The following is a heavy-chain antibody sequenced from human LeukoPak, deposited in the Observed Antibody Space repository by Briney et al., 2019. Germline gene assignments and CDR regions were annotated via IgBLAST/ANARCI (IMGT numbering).Heavy chain of an antibody. V-gene: IGHV3-64*04. CDR3: ARDLGKASYYDILTGYLSALVDY. CDR1: GFSFSSYK. J-gene: IGHJ4*02. CDR2: ISSKGVST. Sequence: GGSLRLSCSASGFSFSSYKMHWVRQAPGKGLEYVSAISSKGVSTYYADSVKGRFTISRDNSKNTLYLQMNSLRAEDTAVYYCARDLGKASYYDILTGYLSALVDYWGQGTLVTVSS. D-gene: IGHD3-9*01.